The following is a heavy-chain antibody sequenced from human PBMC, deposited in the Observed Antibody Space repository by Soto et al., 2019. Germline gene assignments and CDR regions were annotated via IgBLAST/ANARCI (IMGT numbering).Heavy chain of an antibody. V-gene: IGHV4-4*07. J-gene: IGHJ4*02. CDR2: IFSSGST. CDR1: GGSFSGYY. D-gene: IGHD5-12*01. CDR3: AREGSYSAYNFAHGIQLWSFDF. Sequence: SETLSLTCAVYGGSFSGYYWSWIRQPPGKGLEWIGRIFSSGSTSFNPSLESRVAMSVDTSKNHFSLNLSSVTAADMAVYYCAREGSYSAYNFAHGIQLWSFDFWGQGALVTVSS.